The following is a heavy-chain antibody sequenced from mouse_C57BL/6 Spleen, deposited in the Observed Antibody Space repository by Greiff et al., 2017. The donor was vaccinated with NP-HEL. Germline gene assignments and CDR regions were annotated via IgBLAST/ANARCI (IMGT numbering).Heavy chain of an antibody. CDR2: ISSGSSTI. V-gene: IGHV5-17*01. CDR1: GFTFSDYG. J-gene: IGHJ2*01. Sequence: EVHLVESGGGLVKPGWSLKLSCAASGFTFSDYGMHWVRQAPEKGLEWVAYISSGSSTIYYADTVKGRFTISRDNAKNTLFLQMTSLRSEDTAMYYCARDYSNYGDYWGQGTTLTVSS. D-gene: IGHD2-5*01. CDR3: ARDYSNYGDY.